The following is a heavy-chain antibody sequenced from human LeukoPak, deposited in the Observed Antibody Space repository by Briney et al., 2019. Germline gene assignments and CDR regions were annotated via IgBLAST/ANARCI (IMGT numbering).Heavy chain of an antibody. Sequence: GGSLRLSCAASGFTFSSYIMNWVRQAPGKGLEWVSSISSSSSYIYYADSVKGRFTISRDNAKNSLYLQMNSLRAEDTAVYYCARDLVDTAMGPLGYYYGMDVWGQGTPVTVSS. V-gene: IGHV3-21*01. CDR3: ARDLVDTAMGPLGYYYGMDV. D-gene: IGHD5-18*01. CDR2: ISSSSSYI. CDR1: GFTFSSYI. J-gene: IGHJ6*02.